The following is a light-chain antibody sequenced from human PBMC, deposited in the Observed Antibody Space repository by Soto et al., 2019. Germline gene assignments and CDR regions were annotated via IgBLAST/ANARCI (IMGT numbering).Light chain of an antibody. CDR2: SNN. Sequence: QSVLTQPPSMSGAPGQRVSISCTGSSSNIGAGFDVHWYQQLPGTAPKLLIYSNNNRPSGVPDRFSGSKSDTSASLAITGLQAEDEADYYCQSFDAGLSRVVFGGGTKVTVL. CDR1: SSNIGAGFD. J-gene: IGLJ3*02. CDR3: QSFDAGLSRVV. V-gene: IGLV1-40*01.